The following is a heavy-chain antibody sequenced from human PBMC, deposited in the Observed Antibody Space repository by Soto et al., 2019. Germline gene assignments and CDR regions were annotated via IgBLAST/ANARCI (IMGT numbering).Heavy chain of an antibody. CDR2: ISYDGSNK. D-gene: IGHD2-8*01. J-gene: IGHJ5*02. CDR1: GFTFSSYA. CDR3: ASAMVYAMAFDP. Sequence: GGSLRLSCAASGFTFSSYAMHWVRQAPGKGLEWVAVISYDGSNKYYADSVKGRFTISRDNSKNTLYLQMNSLRAEDTAVYYCASAMVYAMAFDPWGQGTLVTVSS. V-gene: IGHV3-30-3*01.